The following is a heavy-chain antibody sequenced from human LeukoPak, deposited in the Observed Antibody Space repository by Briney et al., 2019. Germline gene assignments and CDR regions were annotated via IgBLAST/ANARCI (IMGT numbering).Heavy chain of an antibody. CDR1: GGSISSSSYY. J-gene: IGHJ4*02. V-gene: IGHV3-53*01. CDR3: ARDISISSQNIAFDY. Sequence: ETLSLTCTVSGGSISSSSYYWGWIRQPPGKGLEWVSVIYVGGTTYYADSVRGRFSISRDTSKNTLYLQMNSLRAEDTALYYCARDISISSQNIAFDYWGQGTLVTVSS. D-gene: IGHD2-15*01. CDR2: IYVGGTT.